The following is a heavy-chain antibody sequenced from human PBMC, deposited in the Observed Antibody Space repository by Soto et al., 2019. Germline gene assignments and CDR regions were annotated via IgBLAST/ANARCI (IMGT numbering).Heavy chain of an antibody. Sequence: SETLSLTCTVSGGSISSSSYYWGWIRQPPGKGLEWIGSIYYSGSTYYNPSLKSRVTISVDTSKNQFSLKLSSVTATDTAVYYCARDRLLGYCTNGVCYTSWFDPWGQGTLVTVS. CDR3: ARDRLLGYCTNGVCYTSWFDP. CDR2: IYYSGST. V-gene: IGHV4-39*02. D-gene: IGHD2-8*01. J-gene: IGHJ5*02. CDR1: GGSISSSSYY.